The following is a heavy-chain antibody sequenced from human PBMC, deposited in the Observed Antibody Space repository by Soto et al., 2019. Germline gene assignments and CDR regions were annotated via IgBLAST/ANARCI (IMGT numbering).Heavy chain of an antibody. CDR3: AAHWDLAYCGGDCSRDAFDI. CDR1: VFTXSTSA. CDR2: SVVGSCNT. D-gene: IGHD2-21*02. Sequence: GXSXKDSFPATVFTXSTSAGQWVRKARGQRREWIGWSVVGSCNTNYAQKFQERVTITRDMSTSTAYMELRSLRSEDQAVYYCAAHWDLAYCGGDCSRDAFDIWGQGTMVTVSS. J-gene: IGHJ3*02. V-gene: IGHV1-58*01.